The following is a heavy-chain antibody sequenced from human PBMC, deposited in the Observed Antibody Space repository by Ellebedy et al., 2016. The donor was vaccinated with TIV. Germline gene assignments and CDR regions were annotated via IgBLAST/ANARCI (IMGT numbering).Heavy chain of an antibody. J-gene: IGHJ4*02. CDR2: IGSSAYST. CDR1: GFNFGGHA. CDR3: AKVGEYFDFDY. D-gene: IGHD3-9*01. Sequence: GESLKISCAASGFNFGGHAMKWVRQPPGKGLEWVSSIGSSAYSTHYADSVKGRFTISRDNSRNTLYLQMNSLRTEDTAVYYCAKVGEYFDFDYWGQGTLVTVSS. V-gene: IGHV3-23*01.